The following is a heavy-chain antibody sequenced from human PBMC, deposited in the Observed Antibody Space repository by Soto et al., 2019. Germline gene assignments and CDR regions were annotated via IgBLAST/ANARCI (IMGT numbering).Heavy chain of an antibody. D-gene: IGHD3-10*01. CDR1: GFTFSSYS. V-gene: IGHV3-23*01. CDR3: AKKVNSGSGSQFFDY. J-gene: IGHJ4*02. CDR2: FRSGGDDDTT. Sequence: PGGSLRLSCAASGFTFSSYSMSWVRQAPGKGLEWVSGFRSGGDDDTTYYADSVRGRFTIPRDNSKNTLFLQMNSLRAEDTAIYYCAKKVNSGSGSQFFDYWGQGTLVTVSS.